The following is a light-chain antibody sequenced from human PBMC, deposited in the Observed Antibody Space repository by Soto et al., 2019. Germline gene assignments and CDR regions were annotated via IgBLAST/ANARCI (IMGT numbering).Light chain of an antibody. CDR2: RNN. Sequence: QSVLTQPPSASGTPGQRVTISCSGSSSNIGSNYVFWYQHLPGTAPKLLIYRNNQRPSGVPDRFSGSKSGTSASLAIIGLRSEDETDYYCAAWDDSLSGVVFGGGTQLTVL. V-gene: IGLV1-47*01. CDR1: SSNIGSNY. CDR3: AAWDDSLSGVV. J-gene: IGLJ2*01.